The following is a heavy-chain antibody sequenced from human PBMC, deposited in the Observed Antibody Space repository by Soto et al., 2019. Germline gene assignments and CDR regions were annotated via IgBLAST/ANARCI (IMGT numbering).Heavy chain of an antibody. CDR1: AYSSTGYW. Sequence: GASQTVSCKRSAYSSTGYWITWVRPPPGKGLEWPGRIEPSDSQTYYSPSFRGHVTISVTKSITTVFLQWSSLRASYTAMCYCARQIYASGRRPNCQYYFDPLGQETPDAAST. V-gene: IGHV5-10-1*01. J-gene: IGHJ4*01. CDR2: IEPSDSQT. D-gene: IGHD2-15*01. CDR3: ARQIYASGRRPNCQYYFDP.